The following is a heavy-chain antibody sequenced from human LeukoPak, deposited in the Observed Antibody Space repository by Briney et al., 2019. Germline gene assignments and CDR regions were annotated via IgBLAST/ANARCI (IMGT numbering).Heavy chain of an antibody. J-gene: IGHJ4*02. V-gene: IGHV3-48*03. CDR3: ARDNYDSSGYYFD. D-gene: IGHD3-22*01. CDR2: ISSSGSTT. CDR1: GFTFSSYE. Sequence: GGSLRLSCAASGFTFSSYEMNWVRQAPGKGLEWLSYISSSGSTTHYADSVKGRSTISRDNAKNSLYLQMNSLRAEDTAVYYCARDNYDSSGYYFDWGQGTLVTVSS.